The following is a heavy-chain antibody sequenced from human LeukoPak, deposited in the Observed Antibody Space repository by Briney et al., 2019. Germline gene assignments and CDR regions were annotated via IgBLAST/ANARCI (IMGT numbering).Heavy chain of an antibody. CDR1: GFTISNYY. CDR3: ARGGPATTIDY. Sequence: GGPLRLSCAASGFTISNYYMSWVRQAPGKGLEWVSVIYTGGNTYYTDAVKGRFTTSRHNSKNTLYLQMNNLRAEDTAVYYCARGGPATTIDYWGRGTLVTVSS. D-gene: IGHD1-1*01. V-gene: IGHV3-53*04. CDR2: IYTGGNT. J-gene: IGHJ4*02.